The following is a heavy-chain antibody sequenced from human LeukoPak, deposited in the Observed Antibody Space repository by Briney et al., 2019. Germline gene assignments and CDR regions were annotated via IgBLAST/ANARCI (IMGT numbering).Heavy chain of an antibody. V-gene: IGHV1-2*02. CDR3: ARDGKYQLPLSSYYYYMDV. CDR2: VNPNSGVT. J-gene: IGHJ6*03. D-gene: IGHD2-2*01. Sequence: GASVKVSCKASGHTFTGYYVHWVRQAPGQGLEWMGWVNPNSGVTNYAQKFQGRVTMTRDTSISTAYMELSSLRSDDTAVYYCARDGKYQLPLSSYYYYMDVWGKGTTVTVSS. CDR1: GHTFTGYY.